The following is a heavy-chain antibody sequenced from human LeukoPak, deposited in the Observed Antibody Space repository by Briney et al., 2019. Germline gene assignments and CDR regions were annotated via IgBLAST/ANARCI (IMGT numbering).Heavy chain of an antibody. CDR3: AREVRSGSSGYYYRDAFDI. CDR2: IYYSGST. D-gene: IGHD3-22*01. J-gene: IGHJ3*02. Sequence: ASQTLSLTCTVSGVSISSGGYYWSWIRQHPGKGLEWIGYIYYSGSTYYNPSLKSRVTISVDTSKNQFSLKLSSVTAADTAVYYCAREVRSGSSGYYYRDAFDIWGQGTMVTVSS. V-gene: IGHV4-31*03. CDR1: GVSISSGGYY.